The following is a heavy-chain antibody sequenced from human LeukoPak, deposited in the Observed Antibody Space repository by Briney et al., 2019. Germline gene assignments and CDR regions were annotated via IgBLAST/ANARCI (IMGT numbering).Heavy chain of an antibody. D-gene: IGHD3-22*01. J-gene: IGHJ5*02. Sequence: SETLSLTCTVSGGSISSSSYYWGWIRQPPGTGLEWIGSIYYSGSTYYNPSLKSRVTISVDTSKNQFSLKLSSVTAADTAVYYCASQEYYYDSSGYANWFDPWGQGTLVTVSS. CDR3: ASQEYYYDSSGYANWFDP. CDR2: IYYSGST. V-gene: IGHV4-39*01. CDR1: GGSISSSSYY.